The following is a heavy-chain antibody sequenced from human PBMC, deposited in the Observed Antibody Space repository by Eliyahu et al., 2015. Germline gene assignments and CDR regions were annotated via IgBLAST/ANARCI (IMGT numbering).Heavy chain of an antibody. CDR2: IIPIFGTA. Sequence: QVQLVQSGAEVKKPGSSVXVSXKASGXTFSSYAISWVRQAPGQGLEWMGGIIPIFGTANYAQKFQGRVTITADESTSTAYMELSSLRSEDTAVYYCARAADDYGDYGGAFDIWGQGTMITVSS. CDR3: ARAADDYGDYGGAFDI. J-gene: IGHJ3*02. CDR1: GXTFSSYA. V-gene: IGHV1-69*01. D-gene: IGHD4-17*01.